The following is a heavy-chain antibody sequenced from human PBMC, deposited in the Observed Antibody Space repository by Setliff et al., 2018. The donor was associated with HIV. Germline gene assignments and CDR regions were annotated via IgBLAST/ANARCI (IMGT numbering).Heavy chain of an antibody. J-gene: IGHJ4*02. CDR1: GGTFSTYT. V-gene: IGHV1-69*13. CDR3: ATDGIGGWLRPMPDY. CDR2: IISMFGTG. D-gene: IGHD5-12*01. Sequence: SVKVSCKASGGTFSTYTVNWVRQAPGRGLEWMGGIISMFGTGNYAQKFQDRVTITADESTSTAYMELTSLRSEDTAVYYCATDGIGGWLRPMPDYWGQGTQVTVSS.